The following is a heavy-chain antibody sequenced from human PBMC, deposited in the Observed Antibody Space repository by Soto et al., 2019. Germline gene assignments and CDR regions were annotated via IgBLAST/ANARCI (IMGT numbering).Heavy chain of an antibody. CDR3: AKDIRPYCSSISCLGFFGLDV. V-gene: IGHV3-9*01. CDR1: GFKFDDYA. CDR2: IDWNSANM. J-gene: IGHJ6*02. D-gene: IGHD2-2*01. Sequence: EVQLVESGGGLVQPGRSLRLSCAASGFKFDDYAMYWVRQVPGKGLEWVSGIDWNSANMGYADSVKGRFFISRDNAKNSLYLEMNSLRDEDTALYYCAKDIRPYCSSISCLGFFGLDVWGQGTTVAVSS.